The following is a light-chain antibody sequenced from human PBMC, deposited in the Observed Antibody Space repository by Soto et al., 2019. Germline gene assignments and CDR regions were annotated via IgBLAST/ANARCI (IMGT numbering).Light chain of an antibody. Sequence: ESVLTQSPGTLSLSPGERATLSCRASQSVRSSFLAWYQLKPGQAPRLLIYGASRRATGIPDRFSGSGSGTHFTLTISGLEHEDFAVYYCQQYDSSPWTFGQGTQVAIK. V-gene: IGKV3-20*01. CDR3: QQYDSSPWT. CDR1: QSVRSSF. CDR2: GAS. J-gene: IGKJ1*01.